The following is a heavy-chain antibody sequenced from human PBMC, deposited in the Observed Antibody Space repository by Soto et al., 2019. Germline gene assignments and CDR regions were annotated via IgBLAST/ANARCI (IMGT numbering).Heavy chain of an antibody. CDR2: INPNSGGT. D-gene: IGHD3-22*01. V-gene: IGHV1-2*04. CDR3: ARGWYYYDSSGHDAFDI. J-gene: IGHJ3*02. CDR1: GYTFTGYY. Sequence: ASVKVSCKASGYTFTGYYMHWVRQAPGQGLEWMGWINPNSGGTNYAQKFQGWVTMTRDTSISTAYMELSRLRSDDTAVYYCARGWYYYDSSGHDAFDIWGQGTMVTVSS.